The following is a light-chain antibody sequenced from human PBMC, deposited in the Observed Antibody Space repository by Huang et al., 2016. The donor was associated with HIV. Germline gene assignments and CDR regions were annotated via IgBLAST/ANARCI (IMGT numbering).Light chain of an antibody. CDR1: QNIDTF. CDR3: QRYNIAPRA. V-gene: IGKV1-27*01. Sequence: DIQLTQSPSSLSASPGVRVPLTCRTSQNIDTFLAWYQQKPGGVPKLLIYAASTLQSGVPSRFSGRGSGTDFALTISSLQPEDAATYYCQRYNIAPRAFGQGTTV. J-gene: IGKJ1*01. CDR2: AAS.